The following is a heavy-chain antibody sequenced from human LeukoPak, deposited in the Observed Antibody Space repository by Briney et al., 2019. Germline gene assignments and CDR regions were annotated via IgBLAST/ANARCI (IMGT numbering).Heavy chain of an antibody. V-gene: IGHV4-34*01. J-gene: IGHJ6*03. D-gene: IGHD5-18*01. Sequence: SETLSLTCAVYGVSFSGYYWSWIREPPGKGLEWIGEINHSGSTNYNPSLKSRVTISGDTSKNQFSLKLSSVTAADTAVYFCARVGYSCVINHWSRTGLGAYPTKYYYHMDVWGKGTTVTVSS. CDR3: ARVGYSCVINHWSRTGLGAYPTKYYYHMDV. CDR1: GVSFSGYY. CDR2: INHSGST.